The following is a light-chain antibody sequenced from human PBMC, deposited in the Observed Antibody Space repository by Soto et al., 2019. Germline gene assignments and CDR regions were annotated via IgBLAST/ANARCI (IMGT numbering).Light chain of an antibody. J-gene: IGLJ2*01. CDR2: DVS. CDR1: SSDVGGYNY. CDR3: GSYTSSSTHVV. Sequence: QSALTQPASVSGSPGQSITISCTGTSSDVGGYNYVSWYQQYPGKAPKLMIYDVSNRPSGVSNRFSGSKSGNTASLTISGLQAEDEADYYCGSYTSSSTHVVFGGGTKVTVL. V-gene: IGLV2-14*01.